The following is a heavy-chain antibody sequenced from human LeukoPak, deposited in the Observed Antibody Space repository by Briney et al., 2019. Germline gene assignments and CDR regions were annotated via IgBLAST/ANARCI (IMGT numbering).Heavy chain of an antibody. V-gene: IGHV4-59*08. D-gene: IGHD1-26*01. CDR1: GGSISSYY. CDR3: ARRPSGSYSNYFDY. Sequence: SETLSLTCTVSGGSISSYYWSWIRQPPEKGLEWIGYIYYSGSTNYNPSLKSRVTISVDTSKSQFSLKLSSVTAADTAVYYCARRPSGSYSNYFDYWGQGTLVTVSS. J-gene: IGHJ4*02. CDR2: IYYSGST.